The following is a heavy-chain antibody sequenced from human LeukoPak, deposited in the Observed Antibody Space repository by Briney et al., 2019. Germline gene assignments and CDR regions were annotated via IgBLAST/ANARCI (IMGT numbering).Heavy chain of an antibody. CDR3: ATDRGAVAGTPPSFDY. V-gene: IGHV1-24*01. D-gene: IGHD6-19*01. CDR1: GYTLTELS. Sequence: EASVKVSCKVSGYTLTELSMHWVRQAPGKGLEWMGGFDPEDGETIYAQKFQGRVTMTEDTSTDTAYMELSSLRSEDTAVYYCATDRGAVAGTPPSFDYWGQGTLVTVSS. J-gene: IGHJ4*02. CDR2: FDPEDGET.